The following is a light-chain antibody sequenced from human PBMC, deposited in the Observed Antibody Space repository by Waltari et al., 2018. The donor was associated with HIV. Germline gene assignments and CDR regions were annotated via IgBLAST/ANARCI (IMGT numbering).Light chain of an antibody. J-gene: IGLJ3*02. V-gene: IGLV2-18*02. CDR2: EVS. Sequence: QSALTQPPPVSGSHGQSVPISCTGTSRDVGYYNLVSWYQQPPGTAPKLMIFEVSNRPSGVPDRFSGSKSDNTASLTISGLQAEDEADYYCSSYTSSNTWVFGGGTKLTVL. CDR1: SRDVGYYNL. CDR3: SSYTSSNTWV.